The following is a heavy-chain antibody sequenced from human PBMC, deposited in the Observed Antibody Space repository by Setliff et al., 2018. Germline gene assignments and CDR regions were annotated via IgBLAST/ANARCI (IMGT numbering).Heavy chain of an antibody. J-gene: IGHJ6*02. V-gene: IGHV1-69*13. D-gene: IGHD6-19*01. CDR2: LIPFFGTT. Sequence: ASVKVSCKTSGGTFSSFAVSWVRQAPGQRPEWMGRLIPFFGTTIYAQKFQGRVTITADQSTSTVFMELNSLRSEDTAFYYCARDSRQWLEGGASGDMDIWGRGTAVTVSS. CDR1: GGTFSSFA. CDR3: ARDSRQWLEGGASGDMDI.